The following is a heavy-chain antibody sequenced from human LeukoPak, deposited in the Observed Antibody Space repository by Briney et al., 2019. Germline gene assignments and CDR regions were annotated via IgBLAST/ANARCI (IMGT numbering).Heavy chain of an antibody. Sequence: SETLSLTCTVSGGSISSGAYYWSWIRQHPGKGLEWIGYIYYSGTTYYNPSLKSRVTISVDTSKNQFSLKLSSVTAVDTAVYYCARGTIVVVNLDAFDIWGQGTMVTVSS. CDR3: ARGTIVVVNLDAFDI. CDR1: GGSISSGAYY. V-gene: IGHV4-30-4*08. D-gene: IGHD3-22*01. CDR2: IYYSGTT. J-gene: IGHJ3*02.